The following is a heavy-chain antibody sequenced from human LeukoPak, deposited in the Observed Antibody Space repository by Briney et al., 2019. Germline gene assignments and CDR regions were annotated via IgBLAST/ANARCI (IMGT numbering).Heavy chain of an antibody. CDR2: VDPEDGET. J-gene: IGHJ4*02. Sequence: ASVKVSCKVSGYTFTDYYMHWVQQAPGKGLEWMGLVDPEDGETIYAEKCQGRVTITADTSTDTAYMELSSLRSEDTAVYYCATLSMTNIDYWGQGTLVTVSS. CDR1: GYTFTDYY. CDR3: ATLSMTNIDY. V-gene: IGHV1-69-2*01.